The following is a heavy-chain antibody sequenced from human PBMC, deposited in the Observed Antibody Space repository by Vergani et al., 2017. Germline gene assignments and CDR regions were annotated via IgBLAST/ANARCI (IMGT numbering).Heavy chain of an antibody. J-gene: IGHJ4*02. Sequence: QVNLQESGPGLVKPSETLSLTCAVSGDSISSGNNWGWIRQPPGKGLEWISSVSHSGDTYFNPSLKGRVSISVDTSKNYFFLTLSSVTAADTAMYYCARRSSSYYCDIWGQGVLITVPS. D-gene: IGHD3-22*01. CDR3: ARRSSSYYCDI. CDR1: GDSISSGNN. V-gene: IGHV4-38-2*01. CDR2: VSHSGDT.